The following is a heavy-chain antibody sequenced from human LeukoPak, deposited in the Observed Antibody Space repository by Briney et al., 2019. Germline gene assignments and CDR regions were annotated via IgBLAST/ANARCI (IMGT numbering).Heavy chain of an antibody. D-gene: IGHD2-2*02. Sequence: ASVKVSCKASGYTFTSYGISWVRQALGQGLEWMGWISAYNGNTNYAQKLQGRVTMTTDTSTSTAYMELRSLRSDDTAVYYCARDCSSTSCYKEWYSYYYGMDVWGQGTTVTVSS. CDR1: GYTFTSYG. CDR2: ISAYNGNT. CDR3: ARDCSSTSCYKEWYSYYYGMDV. J-gene: IGHJ6*02. V-gene: IGHV1-18*01.